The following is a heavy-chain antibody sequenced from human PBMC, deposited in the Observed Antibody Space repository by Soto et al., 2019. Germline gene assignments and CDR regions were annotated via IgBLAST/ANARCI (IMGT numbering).Heavy chain of an antibody. J-gene: IGHJ5*02. V-gene: IGHV2-5*01. CDR1: GFSLSASGAS. Sequence: GPTLVNPTQTLRLTCAFSGFSLSASGASVGWIRQPPGKALEWLAHIYWNDDKRYSPSLRSRLTISKDTSKNQVVLTFTNMDPADTGTYYCVHRLDVPGLAFAPWGQGTLVTVSS. CDR2: IYWNDDK. D-gene: IGHD3-10*02. CDR3: VHRLDVPGLAFAP.